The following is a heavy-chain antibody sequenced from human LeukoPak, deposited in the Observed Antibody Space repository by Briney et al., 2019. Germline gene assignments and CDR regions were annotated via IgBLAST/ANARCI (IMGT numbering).Heavy chain of an antibody. J-gene: IGHJ4*02. D-gene: IGHD2-15*01. CDR3: ARIRRSTLHFDY. Sequence: KPSETLSLTCTVSGGSISSYYWSWIRQPPGKRLEWIGYIYYGGSTNYNPSLKSRVTISVDTSKNQFSLKLSSVTAADTAVYYCARIRRSTLHFDYWGQGTLVTVSS. CDR2: IYYGGST. CDR1: GGSISSYY. V-gene: IGHV4-59*08.